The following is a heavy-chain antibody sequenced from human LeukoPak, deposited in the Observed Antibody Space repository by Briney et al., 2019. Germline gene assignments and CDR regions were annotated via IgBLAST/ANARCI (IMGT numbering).Heavy chain of an antibody. J-gene: IGHJ6*03. CDR1: GFTFEDYA. CDR2: ISWDSRSK. Sequence: GGSLRLSCAASGFTFEDYAMHWVRQAPGRGLEWVSGISWDSRSKTYADSVKGRFTISRDNAKNSLYLQMNSLRGEDTALYYCAKEPSGNYYMDGWGKGTTVTVSS. CDR3: AKEPSGNYYMDG. V-gene: IGHV3-9*01.